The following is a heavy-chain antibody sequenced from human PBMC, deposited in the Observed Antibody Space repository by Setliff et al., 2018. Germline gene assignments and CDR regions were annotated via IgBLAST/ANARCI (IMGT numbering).Heavy chain of an antibody. Sequence: SETLSLTCSVSGASITSYYWSWIRQPPGKGLEWIGYIYYSGSTNYNPSLKSRGSISVDTSKNQFSLRLTSVTAADTAVYYCAREYYYARSRNFDYWGQGTLVTVSS. CDR1: GASITSYY. V-gene: IGHV4-59*01. J-gene: IGHJ4*02. CDR2: IYYSGST. CDR3: AREYYYARSRNFDY. D-gene: IGHD3-22*01.